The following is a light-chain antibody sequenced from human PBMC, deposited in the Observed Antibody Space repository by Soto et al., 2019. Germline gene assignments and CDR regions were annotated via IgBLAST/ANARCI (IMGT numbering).Light chain of an antibody. Sequence: EIVLTQSPATLSLSPGERATLSCRASQSVSSYLAWYQQKPGQAPRLLIYDASNRATGIPARFSGSGSGTDLTLKISSLETEDVPVYYCQQRSNWLINFGGGTKVDIK. J-gene: IGKJ4*01. V-gene: IGKV3-11*01. CDR2: DAS. CDR3: QQRSNWLIN. CDR1: QSVSSY.